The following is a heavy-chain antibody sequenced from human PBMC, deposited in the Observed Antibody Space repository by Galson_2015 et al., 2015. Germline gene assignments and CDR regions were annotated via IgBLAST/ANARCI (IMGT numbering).Heavy chain of an antibody. CDR2: GST. CDR3: ARDCSGGSCFLERGGFDY. J-gene: IGHJ4*02. V-gene: IGHV4-30-2*04. Sequence: GSTYYNPSLKSRVTISVDTSKNQFSLKLSSVTAADTAVYYCARDCSGGSCFLERGGFDYWGQGTLVTVSS. D-gene: IGHD2-15*01.